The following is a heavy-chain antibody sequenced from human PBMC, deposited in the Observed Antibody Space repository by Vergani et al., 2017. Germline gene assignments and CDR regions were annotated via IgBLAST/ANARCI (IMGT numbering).Heavy chain of an antibody. J-gene: IGHJ4*02. Sequence: QVQLVQSGAEVKKPGSSVKVSCKASGGTFRSYAISWVRQAPGQGLEWMGGIIPIFGTANYAQNFQGRVTMTADESTSTAYMELSSLRSEDTAVYYCARGRPRRGPPAYWGQGTLVTVSS. V-gene: IGHV1-69*01. CDR1: GGTFRSYA. D-gene: IGHD3-10*01. CDR2: IIPIFGTA. CDR3: ARGRPRRGPPAY.